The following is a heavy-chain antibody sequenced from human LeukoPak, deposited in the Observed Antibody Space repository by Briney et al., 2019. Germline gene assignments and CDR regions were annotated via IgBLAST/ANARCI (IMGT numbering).Heavy chain of an antibody. V-gene: IGHV4-34*01. J-gene: IGHJ4*02. D-gene: IGHD2-2*01. Sequence: PSETLSLTCAVCGGSFSGYYWSWIRQPPGKGLEWIGEINHSGSTNYSPSLKSRVTISLDTSKNQFSLKLSSVTAADTAVYYCARAPGRPAAVFDYWGQGTLVTVSS. CDR2: INHSGST. CDR1: GGSFSGYY. CDR3: ARAPGRPAAVFDY.